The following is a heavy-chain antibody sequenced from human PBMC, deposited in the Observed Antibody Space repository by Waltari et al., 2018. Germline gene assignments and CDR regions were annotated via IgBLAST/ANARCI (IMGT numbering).Heavy chain of an antibody. D-gene: IGHD2-15*01. CDR2: IYHSGST. J-gene: IGHJ6*03. CDR1: GYSISSGYY. V-gene: IGHV4-38-2*02. Sequence: QVQLQESGPGLVKPSETLSLTCTVSGYSISSGYYWGWIRQPPGKGLEWIGSIYHSGSTYYNPSLKSRVTISVDTSKNQFSLKLSSVTAADTAVYYCAREARGSMVVTPAMDVWGKGTTVTVSS. CDR3: AREARGSMVVTPAMDV.